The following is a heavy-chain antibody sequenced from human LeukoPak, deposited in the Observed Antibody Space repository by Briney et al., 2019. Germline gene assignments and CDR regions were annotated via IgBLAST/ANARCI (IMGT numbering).Heavy chain of an antibody. CDR3: ARDLRGGAFDI. J-gene: IGHJ3*02. V-gene: IGHV1-2*02. CDR1: GYTFTGYY. Sequence: ASVKVSCKASGYTFTGYYMHWVRQAPGQGLEWMGWINPNSGGTNYAQKFQGRVTITRNTSISTAYMELSSLRSEDTAVYYCARDLRGGAFDIWGQGTMVTVSS. D-gene: IGHD5-12*01. CDR2: INPNSGGT.